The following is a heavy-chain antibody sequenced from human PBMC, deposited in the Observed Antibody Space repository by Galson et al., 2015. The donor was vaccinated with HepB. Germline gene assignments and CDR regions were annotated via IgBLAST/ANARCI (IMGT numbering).Heavy chain of an antibody. CDR1: GFALSTYS. Sequence: SLRLSCAASGFALSTYSINWVRQAPGKGLEWVSSISTTGWSIYYADSVKGRFTISRDNAKNTVYLQMNSLRVEDTAVYYCTGDAKRRAFGVADRGGQGTLGTVSS. CDR2: ISTTGWSI. J-gene: IGHJ5*02. CDR3: TGDAKRRAFGVADR. V-gene: IGHV3-21*01. D-gene: IGHD3-3*01.